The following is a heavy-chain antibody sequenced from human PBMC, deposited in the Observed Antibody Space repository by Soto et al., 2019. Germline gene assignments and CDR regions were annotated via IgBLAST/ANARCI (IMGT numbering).Heavy chain of an antibody. V-gene: IGHV3-74*01. Sequence: PERSLRLSCAASGLTFNTNWMHWVRQAPEKGLVWVSRINSDGSSTNYVDSVKGRFTISRDNAKNTLYLQMNSLRAEDTAVYYRTREIVIMWWGPVSLVSVSS. CDR2: INSDGSST. CDR3: TREIVIMW. CDR1: GLTFNTNW. D-gene: IGHD2-15*01. J-gene: IGHJ4*02.